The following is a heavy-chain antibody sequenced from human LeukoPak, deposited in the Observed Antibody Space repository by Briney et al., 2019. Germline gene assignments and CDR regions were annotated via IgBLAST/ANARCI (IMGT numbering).Heavy chain of an antibody. J-gene: IGHJ6*02. V-gene: IGHV3-9*01. CDR2: ISWNSGSI. CDR1: GFTFDDYA. Sequence: PGGSLRLSCAASGFTFDDYAMHWVRQAPGKGLEWVSGISWNSGSIGYADSVKGRFTISRDNAKNSLYLQMNSLRAEATALYYCAKDVDYGGHYGMDVWGQGTTVTVSS. CDR3: AKDVDYGGHYGMDV. D-gene: IGHD4-23*01.